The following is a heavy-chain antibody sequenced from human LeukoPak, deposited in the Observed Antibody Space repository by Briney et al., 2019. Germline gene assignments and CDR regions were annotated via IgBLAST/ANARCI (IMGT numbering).Heavy chain of an antibody. CDR1: GFTFSSYW. Sequence: GGSLRLSCAASGFTFSSYWMSWVRQAPGKGLEWVANIKQDGSEKYYVDSVKGRFTISRDNAKNSLYLQMNSLRAEDTAVYYCARASPNTVTTLQYFDYWGQGTLVTVSS. D-gene: IGHD4-17*01. J-gene: IGHJ4*02. CDR2: IKQDGSEK. V-gene: IGHV3-7*01. CDR3: ARASPNTVTTLQYFDY.